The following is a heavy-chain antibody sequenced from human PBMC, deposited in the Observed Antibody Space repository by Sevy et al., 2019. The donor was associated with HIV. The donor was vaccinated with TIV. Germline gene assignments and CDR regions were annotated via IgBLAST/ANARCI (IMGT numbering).Heavy chain of an antibody. D-gene: IGHD2-21*01. CDR2: IKSKTDGGTT. J-gene: IGHJ6*02. CDR3: TTDLAYCGGDCFFLRTKYYGMDV. CDR1: GFTFSNAW. V-gene: IGHV3-15*01. Sequence: GGSLRLSCAASGFTFSNAWMSWVRQAPGKGLEWVGRIKSKTDGGTTDYATPVKGRFTISRDDSKNTLYRQMNSLKTEDTAVYYCTTDLAYCGGDCFFLRTKYYGMDVWGQGTTVTVSS.